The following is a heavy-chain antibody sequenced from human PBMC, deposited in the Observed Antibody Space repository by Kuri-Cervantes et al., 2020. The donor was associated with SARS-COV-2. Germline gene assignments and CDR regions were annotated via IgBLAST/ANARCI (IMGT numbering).Heavy chain of an antibody. V-gene: IGHV1-69*13. CDR1: GGTFSSYA. Sequence: SVKVSCKASGGTFSSYAISWVRQAPGQGLEWMGGIIPIFGTADYAQKFQGRVTITADESTSTAYMELSSLRSEDTAVYYCARADPPLAYCGGDCRLFDYWGQGTLVTVSS. CDR2: IIPIFGTA. D-gene: IGHD2-21*02. J-gene: IGHJ4*02. CDR3: ARADPPLAYCGGDCRLFDY.